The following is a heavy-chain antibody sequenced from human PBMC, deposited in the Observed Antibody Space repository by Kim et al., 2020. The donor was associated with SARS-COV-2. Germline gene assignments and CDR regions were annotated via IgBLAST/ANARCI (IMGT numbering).Heavy chain of an antibody. V-gene: IGHV3-53*01. D-gene: IGHD3-10*01. J-gene: IGHJ3*02. CDR2: IYSGGST. CDR3: ASYAGSYYIGVIHAPVAFDI. Sequence: GGFLRLSCAASGFTVSSNYMSWVRQAPGKGLEWVSVIYSGGSTYYADSVKGRFTISRDNSKNTLYLQMNSLRAEDTAVYYCASYAGSYYIGVIHAPVAFDIWGQGTMVTVSS. CDR1: GFTVSSNY.